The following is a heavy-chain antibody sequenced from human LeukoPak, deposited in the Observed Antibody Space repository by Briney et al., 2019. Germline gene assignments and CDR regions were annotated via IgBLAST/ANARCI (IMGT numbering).Heavy chain of an antibody. D-gene: IGHD1-26*01. J-gene: IGHJ4*02. CDR2: IYYSGST. Sequence: PSETLSLTCTVSGGSISSSSYYWGWIRQPPGKGLEWIGSIYYSGSTYYNPSLKSRVTISVDTSKNQFSLKVSSVTAADTAVYYCARQSPARYSGSYSADYWGQGTLVTVSS. CDR3: ARQSPARYSGSYSADY. CDR1: GGSISSSSYY. V-gene: IGHV4-39*01.